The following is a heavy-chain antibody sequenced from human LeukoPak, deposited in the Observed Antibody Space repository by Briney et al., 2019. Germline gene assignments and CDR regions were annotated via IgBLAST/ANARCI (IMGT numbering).Heavy chain of an antibody. CDR3: AREDLPHSELWLLY. V-gene: IGHV1-69*13. D-gene: IGHD5-18*01. J-gene: IGHJ4*02. Sequence: ASVKVSCKASGGTFSSYAISWVRQAPGQGLEWMGGIIPNFGTANYAQKFQGRVTITADESTSTAYMELSSLRSEDTAVYYCAREDLPHSELWLLYWGQGTLVTVSS. CDR1: GGTFSSYA. CDR2: IIPNFGTA.